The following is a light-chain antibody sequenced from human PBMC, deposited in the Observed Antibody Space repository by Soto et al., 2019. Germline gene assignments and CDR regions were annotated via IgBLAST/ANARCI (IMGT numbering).Light chain of an antibody. Sequence: IVLTQSPATLSVSPGEGATLSCRASQSIGRTLAWFQHKPGQPPRLLSYDASTRATGIPARFSGSGSGTEFTLTLSGLQSEDFAIYFCQQYDSWWTFGQGTKVDI. CDR2: DAS. CDR3: QQYDSWWT. CDR1: QSIGRT. V-gene: IGKV3-15*01. J-gene: IGKJ1*01.